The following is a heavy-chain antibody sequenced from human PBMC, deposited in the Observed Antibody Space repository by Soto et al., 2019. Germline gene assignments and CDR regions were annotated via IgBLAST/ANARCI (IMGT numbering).Heavy chain of an antibody. CDR1: GFTFSTYE. J-gene: IGHJ4*02. Sequence: EVQLVESGGGLVQPGGSLRLSCAASGFTFSTYEFNWVRQAPGRGLEWISYISVSGNIIRYADSVKGRFTISRDNAENSLHLHMSSLRVDDTAVYFCVRDTMRASAAASLDYWGQGTQVFVSS. V-gene: IGHV3-48*03. CDR2: ISVSGNII. CDR3: VRDTMRASAAASLDY. D-gene: IGHD6-13*01.